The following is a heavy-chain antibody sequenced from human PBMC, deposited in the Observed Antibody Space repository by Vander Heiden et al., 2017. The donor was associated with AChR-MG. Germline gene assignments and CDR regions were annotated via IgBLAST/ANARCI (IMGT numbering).Heavy chain of an antibody. Sequence: EVRLLDTGGGLVPPGGSLRISCVRSGFIVSDFAMSWVRQAPGKGLEWLSSISGSGSHTFYADSVRGRFTISRDTSKNTLYLQMSSLQDGDTALYYCVKEFDSVWGSYRPLDFWGQGTLVTVSS. CDR1: GFIVSDFA. J-gene: IGHJ4*02. D-gene: IGHD3-16*02. V-gene: IGHV3-23*01. CDR3: VKEFDSVWGSYRPLDF. CDR2: ISGSGSHT.